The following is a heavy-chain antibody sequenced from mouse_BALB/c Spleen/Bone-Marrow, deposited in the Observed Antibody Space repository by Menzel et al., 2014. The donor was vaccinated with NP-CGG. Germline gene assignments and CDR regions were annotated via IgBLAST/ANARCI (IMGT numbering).Heavy chain of an antibody. J-gene: IGHJ4*01. V-gene: IGHV1-74*01. CDR1: GYTFTSYW. D-gene: IGHD2-3*01. CDR3: ARALGDGYYYAMDY. CDR2: IDPSDSET. Sequence: VQRVESGAELVKPGAPVKLSCKASGYTFTSYWMNWVKQRPGRGLEWIGRIDPSDSETHYNQKFKDKATLTVDKSSSTAYIQLSSLTSEDSAVYYCARALGDGYYYAMDYWGQGTSVTVPS.